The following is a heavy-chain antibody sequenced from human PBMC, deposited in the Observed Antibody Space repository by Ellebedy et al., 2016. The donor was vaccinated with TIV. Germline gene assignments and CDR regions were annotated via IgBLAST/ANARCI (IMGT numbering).Heavy chain of an antibody. D-gene: IGHD3-16*01. CDR3: ARDASNRGDLDY. V-gene: IGHV3-66*01. Sequence: PGGSLRLSCAASRFTVSTNYITWVRQAPGKGLEWVSLVSPGGGTYYADSVQGRFTISRDNSKNTLYLQMNSLRAEDTVVYYCARDASNRGDLDYWGQGTLVTVSS. CDR1: RFTVSTNY. J-gene: IGHJ4*02. CDR2: VSPGGGT.